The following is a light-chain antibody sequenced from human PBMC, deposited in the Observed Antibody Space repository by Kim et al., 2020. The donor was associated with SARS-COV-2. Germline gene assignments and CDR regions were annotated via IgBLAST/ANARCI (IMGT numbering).Light chain of an antibody. Sequence: QSALTQPASVSGSPGQSITISCTGTSSDVGRFNLVSWYQQHPGKAPKLMIYEVIKRPSGVSNRFSGSKSGNTASLTISGLQAEDEAEYHCCSYAGSSTWVFGGGTQLTVL. V-gene: IGLV2-23*02. J-gene: IGLJ3*02. CDR1: SSDVGRFNL. CDR2: EVI. CDR3: CSYAGSSTWV.